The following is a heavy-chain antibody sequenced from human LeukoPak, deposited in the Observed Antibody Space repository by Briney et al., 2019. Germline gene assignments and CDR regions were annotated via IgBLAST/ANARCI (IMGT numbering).Heavy chain of an antibody. J-gene: IGHJ4*02. CDR1: GYSFTAYY. CDR3: ATSGGFYASGFY. D-gene: IGHD3-10*01. CDR2: ITPNNGDT. Sequence: ASVKVSCKTSGYSFTAYYMHWLRQAPRQGLEWMGWITPNNGDTKYAQKFQGRVSLTRDTSISTAYMELNSLRSDDTAVYYCATSGGFYASGFYWGQGTLVTVSS. V-gene: IGHV1-2*02.